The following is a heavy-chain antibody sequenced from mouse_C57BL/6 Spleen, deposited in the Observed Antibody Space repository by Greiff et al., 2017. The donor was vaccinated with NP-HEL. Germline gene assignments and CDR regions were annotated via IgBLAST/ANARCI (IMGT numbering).Heavy chain of an antibody. Sequence: EVKLVESGGGLVQPKGSLKLSCAASGFSFNTYAMNWVRQAPGKGLEWVARIRSKSNNYATYYADSVKDRFTISRDDSESMLYLQMNNLKTEDTAMYYCVRHEDGYAFAYWGQGTLVTVSA. CDR1: GFSFNTYA. D-gene: IGHD2-2*01. CDR2: IRSKSNNYAT. V-gene: IGHV10-1*01. J-gene: IGHJ3*01. CDR3: VRHEDGYAFAY.